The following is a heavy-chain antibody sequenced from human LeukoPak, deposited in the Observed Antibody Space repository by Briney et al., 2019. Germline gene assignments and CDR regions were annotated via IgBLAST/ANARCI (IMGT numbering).Heavy chain of an antibody. CDR3: ARGSGGGQRYYYYYGMDV. J-gene: IGHJ6*02. CDR2: MNPNSGNT. CDR1: GYTFTSYD. V-gene: IGHV1-8*01. Sequence: GASVTASYKPSGYTFTSYDINWVRQATGQGLEWMGWMNPNSGNTGYAQKFQGRVTMTRNTSISTAYMELSSLRSEDTAVYYCARGSGGGQRYYYYYGMDVWGQGTTVTVSS. D-gene: IGHD3-16*01.